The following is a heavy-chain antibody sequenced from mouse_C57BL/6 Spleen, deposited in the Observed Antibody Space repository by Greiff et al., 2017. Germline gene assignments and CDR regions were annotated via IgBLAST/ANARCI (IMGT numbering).Heavy chain of an antibody. CDR3: GRMGLRRAGFAY. CDR2: IHPNSGST. Sequence: VQLQQPGAELVKPGASVKLSCKASGYTFTSYWLHWVKQRPGQGLEWIGMIHPNSGSTNYNEKFKSKATLTVDKSSSTAYMQLSSLTSEGFAVYYCGRMGLRRAGFAYWGQGTRVTVSA. V-gene: IGHV1-64*01. J-gene: IGHJ3*01. D-gene: IGHD2-4*01. CDR1: GYTFTSYW.